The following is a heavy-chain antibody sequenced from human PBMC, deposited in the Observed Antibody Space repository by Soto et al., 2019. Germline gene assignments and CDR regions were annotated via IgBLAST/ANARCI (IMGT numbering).Heavy chain of an antibody. D-gene: IGHD6-19*01. V-gene: IGHV3-73*01. Sequence: PEGSLRLSCAASGFTFGGSAMHWVRQASGKGLEWVGHIRSKTNSYATAYAESVKGRFTISRDDSMNTAYLQMNSLKTEDTAVYFCTSQTDAVQWLVVPTDYNFDYWGQGTLVTVSS. CDR1: GFTFGGSA. J-gene: IGHJ4*02. CDR3: TSQTDAVQWLVVPTDYNFDY. CDR2: IRSKTNSYAT.